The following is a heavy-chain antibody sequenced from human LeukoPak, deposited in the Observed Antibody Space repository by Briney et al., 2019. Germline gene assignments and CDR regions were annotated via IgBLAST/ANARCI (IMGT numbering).Heavy chain of an antibody. Sequence: PSETLSLTCTVSGCSISSGGYYWRWIRQHPGKGLEWIGYIYYSGSTYYNPSLKSRVTISVDTSKNQFSLKLSSVTAADTAVYYCARESRDGSGSYFAFDIWGQGTMVAVSS. V-gene: IGHV4-31*03. CDR1: GCSISSGGYY. J-gene: IGHJ3*02. CDR2: IYYSGST. CDR3: ARESRDGSGSYFAFDI. D-gene: IGHD3-10*01.